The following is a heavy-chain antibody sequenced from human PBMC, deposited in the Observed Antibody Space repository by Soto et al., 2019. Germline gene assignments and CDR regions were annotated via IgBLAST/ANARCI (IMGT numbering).Heavy chain of an antibody. Sequence: GGSLRLSCAASGFTFSSYAMSWVRQAPGKGLEWVSAISGSGGSTYYADSVKGRFTISRDNSKNTLYLQMNSLRAEDTAVYYCATGGRLLEWLPHVIGGQGTLVTVSS. CDR2: ISGSGGST. V-gene: IGHV3-23*01. CDR3: ATGGRLLEWLPHVI. J-gene: IGHJ4*02. D-gene: IGHD3-3*01. CDR1: GFTFSSYA.